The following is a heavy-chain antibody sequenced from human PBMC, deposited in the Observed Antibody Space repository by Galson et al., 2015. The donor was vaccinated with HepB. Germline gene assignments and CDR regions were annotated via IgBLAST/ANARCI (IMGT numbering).Heavy chain of an antibody. CDR3: AKIMRRGPLVRGIIPDF. D-gene: IGHD3-10*01. CDR1: GFTFSSYA. V-gene: IGHV3-23*01. Sequence: SLRLSCAASGFTFSSYALNWVRQAPGKGLEWVSGISGSGGTTYSADSVKGRFTIPRDNSKNTLYLQMNSLRGEDTAVYYCAKIMRRGPLVRGIIPDFWGQGTLVTVSS. CDR2: ISGSGGTT. J-gene: IGHJ4*02.